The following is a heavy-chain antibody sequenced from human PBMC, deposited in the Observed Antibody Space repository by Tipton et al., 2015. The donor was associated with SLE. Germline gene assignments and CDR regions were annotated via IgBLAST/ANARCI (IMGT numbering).Heavy chain of an antibody. CDR1: GFTFSSYG. D-gene: IGHD2-21*01. CDR2: IGSSDGRT. Sequence: SLRLSCAASGFTFSSYGMSWVRQAPGKGLEWVSGIGSSDGRTYYADSVKGRFTISRDNSKNTLYLQMNSLRSEDTAVYYCVKDVVAGGADVWGQGTTVTVSS. J-gene: IGHJ6*02. V-gene: IGHV3-23*01. CDR3: VKDVVAGGADV.